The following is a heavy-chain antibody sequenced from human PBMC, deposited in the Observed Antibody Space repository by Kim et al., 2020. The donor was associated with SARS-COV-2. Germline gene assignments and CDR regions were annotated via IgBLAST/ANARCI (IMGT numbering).Heavy chain of an antibody. J-gene: IGHJ4*02. CDR3: ARGQACRN. CDR1: GGSVSSGSYY. CDR2: IYYSGST. V-gene: IGHV4-61*01. Sequence: SETLSLTCTVSGGSVSSGSYYWSWIRQPPGKGLEWIGYIYYSGSTNYNPSLKSRVTISVDTSKNQFSLKLSSVTAADTAVYYCARGQACRNWGQGTLVTVSS.